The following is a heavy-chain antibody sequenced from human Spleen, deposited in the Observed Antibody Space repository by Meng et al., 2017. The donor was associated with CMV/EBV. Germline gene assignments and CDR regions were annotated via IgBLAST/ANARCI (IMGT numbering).Heavy chain of an antibody. D-gene: IGHD6-6*01. V-gene: IGHV1-69*10. CDR3: ARDQGVVRYMDV. Sequence: SVKVSCKASGGTFSNYVISWVRQAPGQGLEWMGGIIPILGITNYAQKFQGRVTITADKSTGTAYMELNSLRAEDTAVYYCARDQGVVRYMDVWGQGTTVTVSS. J-gene: IGHJ6*02. CDR2: IIPILGIT. CDR1: GGTFSNYV.